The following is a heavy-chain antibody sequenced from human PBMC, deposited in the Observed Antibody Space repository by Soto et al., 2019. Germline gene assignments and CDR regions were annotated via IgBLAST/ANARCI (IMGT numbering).Heavy chain of an antibody. CDR1: GGTFNRYT. CDR2: IIPLLGIA. CDR3: AREEEQLADY. D-gene: IGHD6-13*01. V-gene: IGHV1-69*08. Sequence: QVQLVQSEAEVKKPGSSVKVSCKASGGTFNRYTISWVRQAPGQGLEWMGRIIPLLGIANYAQKFQGRVTITADKSTSTVYMELSSLRSDDTAVYYCAREEEQLADYWGQGTLVTVSS. J-gene: IGHJ4*02.